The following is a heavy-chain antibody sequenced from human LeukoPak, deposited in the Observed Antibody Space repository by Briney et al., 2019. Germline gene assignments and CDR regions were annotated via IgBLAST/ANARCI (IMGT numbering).Heavy chain of an antibody. D-gene: IGHD6-19*01. CDR2: IYYSGST. V-gene: IGHV4-59*01. CDR3: ARNRGRKAVAAADY. CDR1: GGSISSYY. Sequence: SETLSLTCTVSGGSISSYYWSWIRQPPGKGLEWIGYIYYSGSTNYNPSLKSRVTISVDTSKNQFSLKLSSVTAADMAVYYCARNRGRKAVAAADYWGQGTLVTVSS. J-gene: IGHJ4*02.